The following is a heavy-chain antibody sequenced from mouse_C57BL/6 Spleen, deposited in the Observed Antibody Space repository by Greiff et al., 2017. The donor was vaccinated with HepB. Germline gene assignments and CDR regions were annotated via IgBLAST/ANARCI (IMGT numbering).Heavy chain of an antibody. V-gene: IGHV1-50*01. J-gene: IGHJ3*01. D-gene: IGHD2-3*01. CDR3: ARRDGYFAWFAY. CDR2: IDPSDSYT. Sequence: VQLQQPGAELVKPGASVKLSCKASGYTFTSYWMQWVKQRPGQGLEWIGEIDPSDSYTNYNQKFKGKATLTVDTSSSTAYMQLSSLTSEDSAVYYCARRDGYFAWFAYWGQGTLVTVSA. CDR1: GYTFTSYW.